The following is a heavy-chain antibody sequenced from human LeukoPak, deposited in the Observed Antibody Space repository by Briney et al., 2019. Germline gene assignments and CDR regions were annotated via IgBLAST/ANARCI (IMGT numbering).Heavy chain of an antibody. CDR2: ISGSGDST. CDR3: AKAIYGPQYYGMDV. D-gene: IGHD4-17*01. Sequence: PGGSLRLSCAASGFTFSYYAMSWVRQAPGKGLEWVSAISGSGDSTYYADSVKGRFTISRDNCKNTLYLQMNSLRVEDTAVYYCAKAIYGPQYYGMDVWGQGTTVTVSS. V-gene: IGHV3-23*01. J-gene: IGHJ6*02. CDR1: GFTFSYYA.